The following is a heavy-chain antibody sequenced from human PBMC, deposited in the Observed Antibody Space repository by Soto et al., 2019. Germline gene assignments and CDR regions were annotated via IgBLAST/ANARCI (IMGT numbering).Heavy chain of an antibody. CDR2: IYHSGGT. D-gene: IGHD3-10*01. CDR1: SDSISSSHW. CDR3: ARRTGHFDY. V-gene: IGHV4-4*02. J-gene: IGHJ4*02. Sequence: QVQLQGSGPGLVKPSGTLSLTCAVSSDSISSSHWWSWVRQSPGKGLEWIGEIYHSGGTNYNPSLQSRLTISMDKSKNQFSPKLTSLTAADTAVYYCARRTGHFDYWGQGTLVTVSS.